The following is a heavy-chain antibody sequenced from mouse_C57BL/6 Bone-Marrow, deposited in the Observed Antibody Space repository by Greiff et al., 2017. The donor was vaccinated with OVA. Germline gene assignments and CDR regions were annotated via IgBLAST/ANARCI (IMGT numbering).Heavy chain of an antibody. CDR2: IYPEDGGT. Sequence: EVNVVESGAELVRPGASVKLSCTASGFNIKDYYMHWVKQRPEQGLEWIGRIYPEDGGTEYAPKFQGKATMTADTSSNTAYLQLSSLTSEDAAVYYCTAADGSYWYFDVWGTGTTVTVSS. CDR1: GFNIKDYY. J-gene: IGHJ1*03. CDR3: TAADGSYWYFDV. D-gene: IGHD2-3*01. V-gene: IGHV14-1*01.